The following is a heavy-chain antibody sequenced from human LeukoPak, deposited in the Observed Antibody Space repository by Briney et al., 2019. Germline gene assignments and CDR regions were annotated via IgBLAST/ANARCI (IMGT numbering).Heavy chain of an antibody. D-gene: IGHD3-9*01. CDR3: ARFYWFSAFDI. CDR1: GYSISSGYY. Sequence: PSETLSLTCSVSGYSISSGYYWGWIRQPPGKGLEWIGEIYHSGSTNYNPSLKSRVTISVDKSKNQFSLKLSSVTAADTAVYYCARFYWFSAFDIWGQGTMVTVSS. V-gene: IGHV4-38-2*02. CDR2: IYHSGST. J-gene: IGHJ3*02.